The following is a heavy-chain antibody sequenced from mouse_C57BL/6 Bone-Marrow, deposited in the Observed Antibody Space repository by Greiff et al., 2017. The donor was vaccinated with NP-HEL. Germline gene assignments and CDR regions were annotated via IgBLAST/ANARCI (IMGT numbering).Heavy chain of an antibody. CDR3: TREGIYYGYDPFAY. V-gene: IGHV1-15*01. D-gene: IGHD2-2*01. Sequence: VQLQQSGAELVRPGASVTLSCKASGYTFTDYEMHWVKQTPVHGLEWTGAIDPETGGTAYNQKFKGKAILTADKSSSTAYMELRSLTSEDSAVYYCTREGIYYGYDPFAYWGQGTLVTVSA. J-gene: IGHJ3*01. CDR1: GYTFTDYE. CDR2: IDPETGGT.